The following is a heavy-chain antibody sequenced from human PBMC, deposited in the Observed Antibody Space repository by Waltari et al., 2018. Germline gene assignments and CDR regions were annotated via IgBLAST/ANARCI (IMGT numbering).Heavy chain of an antibody. J-gene: IGHJ5*02. V-gene: IGHV4-39*01. D-gene: IGHD5-12*01. CDR1: GGSISSSRYY. Sequence: QLQLQESGPGLVKPSETLSLTCTVSGGSISSSRYYWGWIRQTPGKGLEWIGSIYYSGSTYYNPSLKSRVTISVDTSKNQFSLKLSSVTAADTAVYYCARHFQGGYNSNWFDPWGQGTLVTVSS. CDR3: ARHFQGGYNSNWFDP. CDR2: IYYSGST.